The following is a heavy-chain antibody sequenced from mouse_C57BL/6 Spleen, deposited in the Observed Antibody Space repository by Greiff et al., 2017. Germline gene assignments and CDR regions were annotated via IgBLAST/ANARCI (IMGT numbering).Heavy chain of an antibody. V-gene: IGHV2-2*01. D-gene: IGHD2-10*01. CDR3: ARRRTLPLGYFDV. Sequence: QVQLQQPGPGLVQPSQSLSITCTVSGFSLTSYGVHWVRQSPGKGLEWLGVIWSGGSTDYNAAFISRLSISKDNSKSQVFFKMNSLQADDTAIYYCARRRTLPLGYFDVWGTGTTVTVSS. CDR1: GFSLTSYG. CDR2: IWSGGST. J-gene: IGHJ1*03.